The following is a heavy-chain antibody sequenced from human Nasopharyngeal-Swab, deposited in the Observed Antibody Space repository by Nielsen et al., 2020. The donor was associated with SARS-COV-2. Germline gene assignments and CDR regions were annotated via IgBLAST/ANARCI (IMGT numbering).Heavy chain of an antibody. D-gene: IGHD3-22*01. Sequence: WIRQPPGKGLEWVAVISYDGSNKYYADSVKGRFTISRDNSKNTLYLQMNSLRAEDTAVYYCAKDYYDSSGYRAFYGMDVWGQGTTVTVSS. J-gene: IGHJ6*02. CDR3: AKDYYDSSGYRAFYGMDV. V-gene: IGHV3-30*18. CDR2: ISYDGSNK.